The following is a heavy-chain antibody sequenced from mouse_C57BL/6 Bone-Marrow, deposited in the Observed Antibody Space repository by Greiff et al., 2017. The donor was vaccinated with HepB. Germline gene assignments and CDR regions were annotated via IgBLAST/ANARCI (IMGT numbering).Heavy chain of an antibody. D-gene: IGHD2-3*01. J-gene: IGHJ3*01. CDR2: SRNKANDYTT. CDR1: GFTFSDFY. Sequence: EVKLVESGGGLVQSGRSLRLSCATSGFTFSDFYMEWVRQAPGKGLEWIAASRNKANDYTTEYSASVKGRFIVSRDTSQSILYLQMNALRAEDTAIYYCARDALYDGYQAWFAYWGQGTLVTVSA. CDR3: ARDALYDGYQAWFAY. V-gene: IGHV7-1*01.